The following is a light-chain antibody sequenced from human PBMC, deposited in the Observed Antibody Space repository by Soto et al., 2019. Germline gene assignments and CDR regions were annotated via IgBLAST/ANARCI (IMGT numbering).Light chain of an antibody. Sequence: EIVLTQSRGTLSLSRGERATLSCRASQSVSSSYLAWYQQKPGQAPRLPIYGASSRATGIPDRFSGSGSGTDFTLTISRLEPEDFAVYYCQQYGSSPLTFGGGTKVDIK. CDR1: QSVSSSY. CDR3: QQYGSSPLT. J-gene: IGKJ4*01. V-gene: IGKV3-20*01. CDR2: GAS.